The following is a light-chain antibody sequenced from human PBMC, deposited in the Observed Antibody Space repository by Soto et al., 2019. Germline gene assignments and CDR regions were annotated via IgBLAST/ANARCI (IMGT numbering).Light chain of an antibody. J-gene: IGLJ2*01. Sequence: SYELTQPPSVSVSPGQTASITCSGDKLGDKYAFWYQQKPGQSPVLVVYQDAKRPSGIPERFSGSNSGNTATLTISGTQAMDEADYYCQAWVRSTVVFGGGTQLTVL. V-gene: IGLV3-1*01. CDR3: QAWVRSTVV. CDR2: QDA. CDR1: KLGDKY.